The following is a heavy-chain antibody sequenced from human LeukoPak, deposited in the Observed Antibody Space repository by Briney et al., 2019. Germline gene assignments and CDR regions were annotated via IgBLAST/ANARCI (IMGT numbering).Heavy chain of an antibody. CDR2: ISAYNGNT. V-gene: IGHV1-18*01. J-gene: IGHJ6*03. D-gene: IGHD2-2*01. Sequence: ASVKVSCKASGYTFTSYDINWVRQATGQGLEWMGWISAYNGNTNYAQKLQGRVTMTTDTSTSTAYMELRSLRSDGTAVYYCARVKGYCSSTSRHWRSRDRLRYYMDVWGKGTTVTVSS. CDR1: GYTFTSYD. CDR3: ARVKGYCSSTSRHWRSRDRLRYYMDV.